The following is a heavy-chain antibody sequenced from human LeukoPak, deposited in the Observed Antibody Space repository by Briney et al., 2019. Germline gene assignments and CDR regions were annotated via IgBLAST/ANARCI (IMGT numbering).Heavy chain of an antibody. CDR3: ARASRDGYNQNFDY. CDR2: LYPGDSDS. J-gene: IGHJ4*02. D-gene: IGHD5-24*01. CDR1: GSRFFSNYW. Sequence: GASLKISCKAYGSRFFSNYWIAWVRQMHGKGLEWMGILYPGDSDSRYSPSFQGQVTISADRSISTAYLHWSSLKVSDTAMYYCARASRDGYNQNFDYWGQGTLVTVSS. V-gene: IGHV5-51*01.